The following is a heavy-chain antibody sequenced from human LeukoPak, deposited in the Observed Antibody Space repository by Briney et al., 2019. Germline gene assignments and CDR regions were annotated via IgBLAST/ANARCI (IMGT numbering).Heavy chain of an antibody. Sequence: SETPSLTCTVSGGSISSGSYYWSWIRQPAGKGLEWIGRIYTSGSTNYNPSLKSRVTISVDTSKNQFSLKLSSVTAADTAVYYCARDKGSGSYFGHFGMDLWGQGTTVTVSS. CDR2: IYTSGST. J-gene: IGHJ6*02. CDR3: ARDKGSGSYFGHFGMDL. D-gene: IGHD1-26*01. CDR1: GGSISSGSYY. V-gene: IGHV4-61*02.